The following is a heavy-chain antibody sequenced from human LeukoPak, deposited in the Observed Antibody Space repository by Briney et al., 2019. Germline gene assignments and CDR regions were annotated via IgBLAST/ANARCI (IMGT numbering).Heavy chain of an antibody. CDR2: IYPGDSDT. V-gene: IGHV5-51*01. J-gene: IGHJ4*02. Sequence: GESLKISCKGSGYSFTSYWIAWVRQVPGKGLEWMGIIYPGDSDTRYSPSFQGQVTISADKSISTAYLQWSSLKASDTAIYYRARVAGTTRGDYWGQGTLVTVSS. D-gene: IGHD1-1*01. CDR3: ARVAGTTRGDY. CDR1: GYSFTSYW.